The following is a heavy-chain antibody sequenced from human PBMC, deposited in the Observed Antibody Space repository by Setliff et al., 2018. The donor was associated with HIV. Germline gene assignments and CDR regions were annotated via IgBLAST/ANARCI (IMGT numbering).Heavy chain of an antibody. D-gene: IGHD3-22*01. V-gene: IGHV1-46*01. J-gene: IGHJ4*02. CDR3: ARIYYYDSSGYYYGGRGHFDY. CDR2: INPSGGST. CDR1: GYSFTRYY. Sequence: ASVKVSCKASGYSFTRYYMHWVRQAPGQGLECMGKINPSGGSTDYAQKFQGRVTMTTDTSTSTAYMELRSLRSDDTAVYYCARIYYYDSSGYYYGGRGHFDYWGQGTLVTVS.